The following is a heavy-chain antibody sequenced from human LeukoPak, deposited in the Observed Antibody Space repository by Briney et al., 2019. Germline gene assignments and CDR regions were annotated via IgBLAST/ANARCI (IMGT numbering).Heavy chain of an antibody. CDR2: IYSSGST. CDR1: GGSISSYY. Sequence: SETLSLSCTVSGGSISSYYWSWIRQPTGKGLECIGRIYSSGSTNYNSSLKSRVTMSVDASKNQFSLKLTSVTAADTAVYYCARVRPWGEWLLDYWGQGTLVTV. CDR3: ARVRPWGEWLLDY. J-gene: IGHJ4*02. V-gene: IGHV4-4*07. D-gene: IGHD5-12*01.